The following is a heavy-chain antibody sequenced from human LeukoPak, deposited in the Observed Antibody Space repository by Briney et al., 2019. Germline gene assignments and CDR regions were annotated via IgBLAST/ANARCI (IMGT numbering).Heavy chain of an antibody. V-gene: IGHV3-9*01. J-gene: IGHJ6*02. Sequence: PGRSLRLSCATSGFKFDDYGMHCVRQAPRKGLEWVSGISWNGAIMVYADSVKGRFTISRDNAKSSLYLQMNSLRAEDTALYYCAKDISIGGFADGYFYGMDAWGQGTTVTVSS. CDR2: ISWNGAIM. CDR3: AKDISIGGFADGYFYGMDA. D-gene: IGHD4-23*01. CDR1: GFKFDDYG.